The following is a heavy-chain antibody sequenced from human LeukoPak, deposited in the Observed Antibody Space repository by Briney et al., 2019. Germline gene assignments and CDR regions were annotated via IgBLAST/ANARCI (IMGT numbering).Heavy chain of an antibody. J-gene: IGHJ4*02. CDR3: ARHPRTGDIYFDY. Sequence: SQTLSLTCTVSGGSISSGGYYWSWIRQHPGKGLEWIGYIYYSGSTSYNPSLKSRLTISVDMSKNQFSLKLSSVTAADTAVYYCARHPRTGDIYFDYWGQGTLVTVSP. CDR1: GGSISSGGYY. CDR2: IYYSGST. V-gene: IGHV4-31*03. D-gene: IGHD3-9*01.